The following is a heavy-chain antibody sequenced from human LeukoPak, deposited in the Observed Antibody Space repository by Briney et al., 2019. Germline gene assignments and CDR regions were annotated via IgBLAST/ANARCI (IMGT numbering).Heavy chain of an antibody. V-gene: IGHV3-23*01. D-gene: IGHD5-12*01. CDR3: AKGPQLYSGYHPDY. CDR1: GFTFSSDA. CDR2: ITGSDDRT. Sequence: PGGSLRLSCAASGFTFSSDAMNWVRQAPGEGLEGVSTITGSDDRTYYADSVKGRFTISIGYSNNTLHLQLNSLRADDTAMYYCAKGPQLYSGYHPDYWGQGTLVTVSS. J-gene: IGHJ4*02.